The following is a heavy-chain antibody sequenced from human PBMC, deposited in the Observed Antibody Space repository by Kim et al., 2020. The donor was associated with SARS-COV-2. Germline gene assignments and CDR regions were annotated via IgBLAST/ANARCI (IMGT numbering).Heavy chain of an antibody. CDR3: ARGDWVFPF. CDR2: IFPGGSI. V-gene: IGHV4-59*01. D-gene: IGHD3-9*01. CDR1: GGSISGYY. Sequence: SETLSLTCSVSGGSISGYYWTWIRQPPGKGLEWIGNIFPGGSINYNPSLKSRVTISVDTSKSRFSLRVTSVTPADTAVYYCARGDWVFPFWGRGAPVSVS. J-gene: IGHJ2*01.